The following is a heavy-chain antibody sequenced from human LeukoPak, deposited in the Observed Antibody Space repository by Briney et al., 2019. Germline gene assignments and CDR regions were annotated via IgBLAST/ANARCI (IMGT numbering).Heavy chain of an antibody. J-gene: IGHJ6*02. CDR2: ITSAGAT. V-gene: IGHV3-66*01. CDR3: ATRGLSGYYYGMDV. D-gene: IGHD3/OR15-3a*01. Sequence: GGSLRLSCAASGFTVTRNYMSWARLAPGKGLEWVSIITSAGATHYSTSVKGRFTISRDSSKNTVYLEMDSLRAEDTAVYYCATRGLSGYYYGMDVWGQGTTVTVSS. CDR1: GFTVTRNY.